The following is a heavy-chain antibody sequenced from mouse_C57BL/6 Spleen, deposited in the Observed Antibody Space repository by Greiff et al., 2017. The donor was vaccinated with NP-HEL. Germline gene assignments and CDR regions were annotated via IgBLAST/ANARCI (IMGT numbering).Heavy chain of an antibody. D-gene: IGHD1-1*01. J-gene: IGHJ4*01. CDR2: IRNKANGYST. CDR3: ARYRGVEGYYAMDY. CDR1: GFTFTDYY. V-gene: IGHV7-3*01. Sequence: EVQLVESGGGLVQPGGSLSLSCAASGFTFTDYYMSWVRQPPGKALEWLGFIRNKANGYSTEYTASGKGRFTISRDNSQSILYLQMNTLRAEDSATYYCARYRGVEGYYAMDYWGQGTSVTVSS.